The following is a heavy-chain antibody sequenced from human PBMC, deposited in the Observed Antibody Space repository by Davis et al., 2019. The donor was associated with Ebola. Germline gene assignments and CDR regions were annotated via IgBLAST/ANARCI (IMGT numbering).Heavy chain of an antibody. V-gene: IGHV4-34*01. CDR1: GGSFSGYY. CDR2: INHSGST. Sequence: MPGGSLRLSCAVYGGSFSGYYWSWIRQPPGKGLEWIGEINHSGSTNYNPSLKSRVTISVDTSKNQFSLKLSSVTAADTAVYYCARGPADFGVVIDYYYYGMDVWGQGTTVTVSS. D-gene: IGHD3-3*01. CDR3: ARGPADFGVVIDYYYYGMDV. J-gene: IGHJ6*02.